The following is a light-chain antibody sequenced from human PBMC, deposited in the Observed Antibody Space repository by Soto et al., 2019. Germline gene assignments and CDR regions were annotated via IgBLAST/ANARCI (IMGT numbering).Light chain of an antibody. V-gene: IGKV3-20*01. CDR3: HQYSRSPVTFSPLT. CDR1: QNIRSNY. Sequence: EIVLTQSPGTLSLSPGQRATLSCRASQNIRSNYVAWYQQKPGQAPRLLIYGVSARGTGISDRFSASGSGTDFTLTISRLEPDDFAVCYCHQYSRSPVTFSPLTFGGGSKVEI. CDR2: GVS. J-gene: IGKJ4*01.